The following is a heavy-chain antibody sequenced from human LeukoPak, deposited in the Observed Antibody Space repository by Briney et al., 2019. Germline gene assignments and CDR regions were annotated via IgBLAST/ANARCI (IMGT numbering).Heavy chain of an antibody. CDR1: GGSISSGGYS. Sequence: PSETLSLTCAVSGGSISSGGYSWSWIRQPPGKGLEWIGYIYHSGSTYYNPSLKSRVTISVDRSKYQFSLKLSSVTAADTAVYYCARGPDYGGNSRAFDIWGQGTMVTVSS. CDR3: ARGPDYGGNSRAFDI. D-gene: IGHD4-23*01. CDR2: IYHSGST. J-gene: IGHJ3*02. V-gene: IGHV4-30-2*01.